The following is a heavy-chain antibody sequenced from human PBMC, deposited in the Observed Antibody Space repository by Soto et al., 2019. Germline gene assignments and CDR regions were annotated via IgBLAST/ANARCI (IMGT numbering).Heavy chain of an antibody. D-gene: IGHD3-3*01. CDR3: ARGVDSWSGYLF. J-gene: IGHJ4*02. V-gene: IGHV4-34*01. CDR1: GGSFDGYY. CDR2: IHHSGST. Sequence: SETLSLTCALHGGSFDGYYWSWIRQSPGKGLEWIGEIHHSGSTKYNPSLKGRVSLSVDTSTKQFSLKMTSMTAADRGVYYCARGVDSWSGYLFWGQGTPVTVSS.